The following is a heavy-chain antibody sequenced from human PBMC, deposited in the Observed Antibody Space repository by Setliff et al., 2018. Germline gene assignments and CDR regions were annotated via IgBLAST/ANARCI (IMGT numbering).Heavy chain of an antibody. D-gene: IGHD5-18*01. Sequence: ASVKVSCKASGGTFSSYAISWVRQAPGQGLEWMGWISAYNGNTNYAQKLQGRVTMTTDTSTSTAYMELRSLRSDDTAVYYCARGYSYGPFGYWGQGTLVTVSS. CDR3: ARGYSYGPFGY. CDR1: GGTFSSYA. V-gene: IGHV1-18*01. CDR2: ISAYNGNT. J-gene: IGHJ4*02.